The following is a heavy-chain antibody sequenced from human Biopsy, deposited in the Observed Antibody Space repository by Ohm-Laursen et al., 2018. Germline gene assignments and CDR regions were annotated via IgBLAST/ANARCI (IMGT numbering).Heavy chain of an antibody. Sequence: SLRLSCAPSGFTFSSYAMSWVRQAPGKGLEWVSAIRSTGGSTYYANSVKGRFTISRDNSKNILFLQVNNLRAEDTAIYYCTKADDFWSPEGYYYYFSGMDVWGQGTTVTVSS. CDR1: GFTFSSYA. V-gene: IGHV3-23*01. D-gene: IGHD3-3*01. CDR3: TKADDFWSPEGYYYYFSGMDV. CDR2: IRSTGGST. J-gene: IGHJ6*02.